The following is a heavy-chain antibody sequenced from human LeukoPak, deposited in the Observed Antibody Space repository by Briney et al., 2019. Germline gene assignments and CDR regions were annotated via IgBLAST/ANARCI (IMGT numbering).Heavy chain of an antibody. Sequence: SVKVSCKASGGTFSSCAISWVRQAPGQGLEWMGGIIPIFGTANYAQKFQGRVTITADESTSTAYMELSSLRSEDTAVYYCARILSYDFWSGYSAPGWFDPWGQGTLVTVSS. V-gene: IGHV1-69*13. CDR2: IIPIFGTA. CDR3: ARILSYDFWSGYSAPGWFDP. D-gene: IGHD3-3*01. CDR1: GGTFSSCA. J-gene: IGHJ5*02.